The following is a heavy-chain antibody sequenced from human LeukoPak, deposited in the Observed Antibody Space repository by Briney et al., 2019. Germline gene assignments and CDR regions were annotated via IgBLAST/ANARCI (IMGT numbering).Heavy chain of an antibody. CDR2: INPNSGGT. D-gene: IGHD6-19*01. J-gene: IGHJ4*02. CDR1: GYTFTGYY. CDR3: AREYSSGWTGRY. Sequence: ASVKVSYKASGYTFTGYYMHWVRQAPGQGLEWMGRINPNSGGTNYAQKFQGRVTMTRDTSISTAYMELSRLRSDDTAVYYCAREYSSGWTGRYWGQGTLVTVSS. V-gene: IGHV1-2*06.